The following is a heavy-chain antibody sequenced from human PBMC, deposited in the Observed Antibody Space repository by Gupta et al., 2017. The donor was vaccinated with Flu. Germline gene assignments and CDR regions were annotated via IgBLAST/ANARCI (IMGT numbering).Heavy chain of an antibody. D-gene: IGHD5-18*01. CDR3: AIYVGTALVICSDYFDY. CDR2: IYPMNSET. V-gene: IGHV5-51*03. J-gene: IGHJ4*02. Sequence: EVQMLQSGAEVKTLGESLKISCTVPGFTFPIYWIGLVRQMPGKGLEWMGTIYPMNSETLYSPSLQDYVSISADRSNSTAYLQWIGLETSDTGMYFCAIYVGTALVICSDYFDYWGQGTLVSVSS. CDR1: GFTFPIYW.